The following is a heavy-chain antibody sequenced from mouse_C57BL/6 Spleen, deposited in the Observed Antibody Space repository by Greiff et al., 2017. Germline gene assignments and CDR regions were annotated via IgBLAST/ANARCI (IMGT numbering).Heavy chain of an antibody. CDR1: GYTFTDYE. D-gene: IGHD2-3*01. V-gene: IGHV1-15*01. J-gene: IGHJ1*03. CDR3: IRADGYVYWYFDV. CDR2: IDPETGGT. Sequence: QVQLQQSGAELVRPGASVTLSCKASGYTFTDYEMHWVKQTPVHGLEWIGAIDPETGGTAYNQKFKGKAILTADKSSSTAYMELRSLTSEDSAVYYCIRADGYVYWYFDVWGTGTTVTVSS.